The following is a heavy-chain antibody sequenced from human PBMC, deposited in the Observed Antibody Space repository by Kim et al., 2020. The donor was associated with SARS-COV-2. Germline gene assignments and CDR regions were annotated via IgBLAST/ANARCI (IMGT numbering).Heavy chain of an antibody. CDR2: MNPNSGNT. CDR1: GYTFTSYD. V-gene: IGHV1-8*01. Sequence: ASVKVSCKASGYTFTSYDINWVRQATGQGLEWMGWMNPNSGNTGYAQKFQGRVTMTRNTSISTAYMELSSLRSEDTAVYYCARGGDYYGSGIGWFDPWGQGTLVTVSS. CDR3: ARGGDYYGSGIGWFDP. J-gene: IGHJ5*02. D-gene: IGHD3-10*01.